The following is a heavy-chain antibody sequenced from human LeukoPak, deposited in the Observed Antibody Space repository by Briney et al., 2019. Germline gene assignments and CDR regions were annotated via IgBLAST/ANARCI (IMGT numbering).Heavy chain of an antibody. Sequence: KPSETLSLTCAVSGGSISSSGYFWGWIRQSPGNGLEWIGSLSFGGSTYYNPSLKIRVTISGDTAKNHVSLKLISVSAADTAVYYCAREGLPGLCTSTSCYAVFDPWGQGTLVTVSS. J-gene: IGHJ5*02. CDR1: GGSISSSGYF. V-gene: IGHV4-39*02. CDR2: LSFGGST. CDR3: AREGLPGLCTSTSCYAVFDP. D-gene: IGHD2-2*01.